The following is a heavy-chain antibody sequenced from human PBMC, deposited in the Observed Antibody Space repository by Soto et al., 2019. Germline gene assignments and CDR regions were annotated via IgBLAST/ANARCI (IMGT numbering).Heavy chain of an antibody. CDR2: INPNSGGT. J-gene: IGHJ4*02. Sequence: ASVTVSCKASGYTFTGYYMHWVRQAPGQGLEWMGWINPNSGGTNYAQKFQGWVTMTRDTSISTAYMELSRLRSDDTAVYYCERDRYDFWSGYYLTGHDLDYSGQG. V-gene: IGHV1-2*04. CDR1: GYTFTGYY. CDR3: ERDRYDFWSGYYLTGHDLDY. D-gene: IGHD3-3*01.